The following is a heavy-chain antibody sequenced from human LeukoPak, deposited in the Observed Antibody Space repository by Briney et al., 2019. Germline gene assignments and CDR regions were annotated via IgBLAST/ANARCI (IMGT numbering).Heavy chain of an antibody. Sequence: PSETLSLTCTVSGGSISSSIYYWGWIRQPPGKGLEWIGSIYYSGSTYYNPSLKSRVTISVDTSKNQFSLKLSSVTAADTAVYYCANEMGLYYYMDVWGKGTTVTISS. D-gene: IGHD2-8*01. CDR2: IYYSGST. V-gene: IGHV4-39*01. CDR1: GGSISSSIYY. CDR3: ANEMGLYYYMDV. J-gene: IGHJ6*03.